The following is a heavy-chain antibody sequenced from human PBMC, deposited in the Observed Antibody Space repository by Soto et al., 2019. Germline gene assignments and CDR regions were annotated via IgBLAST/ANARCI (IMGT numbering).Heavy chain of an antibody. CDR2: IYPGDSDT. D-gene: IGHD2-15*01. J-gene: IGHJ6*03. CDR1: GYSFTSYW. V-gene: IGHV5-51*01. CDR3: ARSPYCSGGSCYSPSQPYYYYYMDV. Sequence: GESLKISCKGSGYSFTSYWIGWVRQMPGKGLEWMGIIYPGDSDTRYSPSFQGQVTISADKSISTAYLQWSSLKASDTAMYYCARSPYCSGGSCYSPSQPYYYYYMDVWGKGTTVTVSS.